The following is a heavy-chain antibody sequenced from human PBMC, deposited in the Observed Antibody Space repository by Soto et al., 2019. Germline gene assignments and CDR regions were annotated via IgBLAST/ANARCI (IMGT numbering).Heavy chain of an antibody. D-gene: IGHD3-3*02. CDR2: ISSSANT. Sequence: SETLSLTCTVSGDSIRGGSSYWTWIRQHPGEGLEWLGYISSSANTYYNPSLRSRLSISADTSGNHFSLRLTSVTAADTAVYHCARALISRSYYFNYWGQGALVTV. J-gene: IGHJ4*02. CDR1: GDSIRGGSSY. V-gene: IGHV4-31*03. CDR3: ARALISRSYYFNY.